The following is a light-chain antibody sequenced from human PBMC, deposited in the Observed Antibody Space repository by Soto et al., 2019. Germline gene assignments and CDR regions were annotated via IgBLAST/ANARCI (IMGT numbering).Light chain of an antibody. Sequence: DIQMTQSPSSLSASVGERVTITCQASQDISNYLNWCQQKPGKAPKLLIYDASNLETGVPSRFSGSGSGTDFTFTISSLQPEDIGTYYCQQYDDLPRTFGQGTKLEI. CDR3: QQYDDLPRT. CDR1: QDISNY. CDR2: DAS. V-gene: IGKV1-33*01. J-gene: IGKJ2*01.